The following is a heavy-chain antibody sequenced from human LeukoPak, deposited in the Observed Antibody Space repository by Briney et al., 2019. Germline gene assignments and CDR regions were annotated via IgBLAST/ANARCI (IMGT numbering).Heavy chain of an antibody. V-gene: IGHV4-39*07. CDR3: ARDARDGSGPKPYYMDV. CDR1: GGSISSSSYY. Sequence: SETLSLTCTVSGGSISSSSYYWGWIRQPPGKGLEWIGSIYYSGSTYYNPSLKSRVTISVDKSKNQFSLKLSSVTAADTAVYYCARDARDGSGPKPYYMDVWGKGTTVTVSS. D-gene: IGHD3-10*01. J-gene: IGHJ6*03. CDR2: IYYSGST.